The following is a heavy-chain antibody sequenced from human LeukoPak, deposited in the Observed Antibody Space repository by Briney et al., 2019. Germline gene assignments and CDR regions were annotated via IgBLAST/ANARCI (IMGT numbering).Heavy chain of an antibody. V-gene: IGHV1-2*02. CDR1: GYTFTGYY. Sequence: ATVKVSCKAFGYTFTGYYMHWVRQAPGQGLEWMGWINPNSGGTNYAQKFQGRVTMTRDTSISTAYMELSRLRSDDTAVYYCARERWEPHDAFDIWGQGTMVTVSS. J-gene: IGHJ3*02. CDR3: ARERWEPHDAFDI. D-gene: IGHD1-26*01. CDR2: INPNSGGT.